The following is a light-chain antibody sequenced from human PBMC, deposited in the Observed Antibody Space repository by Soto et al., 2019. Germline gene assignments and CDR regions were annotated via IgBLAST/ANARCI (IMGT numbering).Light chain of an antibody. V-gene: IGLV2-8*01. CDR2: EVH. CDR1: SRDVGASDY. J-gene: IGLJ1*01. Sequence: QSALTQPPSASGSPGQSVAISCTGTSRDVGASDYVSWDQQHSGKAPKLLLYEVHKRPSGVHDRFSGSKSGNTASLAVSALPADDEADYYCLSHSGSSNVLGTGTKLTVL. CDR3: LSHSGSSNV.